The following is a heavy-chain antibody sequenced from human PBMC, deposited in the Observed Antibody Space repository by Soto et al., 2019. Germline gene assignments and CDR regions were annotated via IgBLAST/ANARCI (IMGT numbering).Heavy chain of an antibody. CDR1: GYTFTSYY. J-gene: IGHJ4*02. D-gene: IGHD6-25*01. CDR2: INPSGGST. CDR3: ARKEKQRPFDY. V-gene: IGHV1-46*01. Sequence: ASVKVSCKASGYTFTSYYMHWVRQAPGQGLEWMGIINPSGGSTSYAQKFQGRVTMTRDTSTCTVYMELSSMRSEDTAVYYCARKEKQRPFDYWGQGTLVTVSS.